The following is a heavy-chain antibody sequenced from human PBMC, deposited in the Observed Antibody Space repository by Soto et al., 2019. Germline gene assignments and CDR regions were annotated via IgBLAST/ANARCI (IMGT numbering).Heavy chain of an antibody. CDR3: ARGGSGYTWFNEF. CDR2: IIPVFQTA. J-gene: IGHJ4*02. V-gene: IGHV1-69*01. Sequence: QEQLVQSGAEVKKPGSSVKVSCKASVGLFSSYPISWVRQVPGQVLEWMGGIIPVFQTAYYTQRFQGRVTITAAESTNTAYMELSSLRSEDTAIYYCARGGSGYTWFNEFWGQGTLVTVSS. D-gene: IGHD3-22*01. CDR1: VGLFSSYP.